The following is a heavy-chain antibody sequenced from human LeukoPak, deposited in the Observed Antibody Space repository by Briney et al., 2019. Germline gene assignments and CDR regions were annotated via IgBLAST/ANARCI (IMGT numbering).Heavy chain of an antibody. Sequence: GGSLRLSCAASGFSFSSYWMSWVRQAPGKGLEWVANIEQDGSEKYNVDSVKGRFTISRDNAKNSLYLQMNSLRVEDTAVYYCAREALLWFGEPFDYWGQGTLVPVSS. J-gene: IGHJ4*02. D-gene: IGHD3-10*01. CDR3: AREALLWFGEPFDY. CDR1: GFSFSSYW. CDR2: IEQDGSEK. V-gene: IGHV3-7*01.